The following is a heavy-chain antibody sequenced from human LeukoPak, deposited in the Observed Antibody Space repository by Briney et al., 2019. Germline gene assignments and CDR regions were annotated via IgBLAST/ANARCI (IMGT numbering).Heavy chain of an antibody. CDR1: GFTFDDYV. Sequence: PGGSLRLFSVASGFTFDDYVIHWVRQAPGKGLEWVSIISRDGDTTYYADSVKGRFTISRDNSKNSLYLQMNSLSTEDTALYYCAKWELWEHTFALRYTFDIWGQGTMVTVSS. CDR2: ISRDGDTT. D-gene: IGHD2-21*01. J-gene: IGHJ3*02. V-gene: IGHV3-43*02. CDR3: AKWELWEHTFALRYTFDI.